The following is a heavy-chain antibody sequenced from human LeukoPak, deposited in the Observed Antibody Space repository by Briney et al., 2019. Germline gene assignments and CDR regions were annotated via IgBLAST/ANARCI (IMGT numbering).Heavy chain of an antibody. CDR1: GFTFSSYW. Sequence: GGSLRLSCTASGFTFSSYWMHWVRQAPGKGLVWVSRINPDGSGTTYADSVKGRFTISGDNAKNTLYLQMNSLRAEDTAVYYCASPARDDFWSADIFDYWGQGALVTVSS. D-gene: IGHD3-3*01. V-gene: IGHV3-74*01. J-gene: IGHJ4*02. CDR2: INPDGSGT. CDR3: ASPARDDFWSADIFDY.